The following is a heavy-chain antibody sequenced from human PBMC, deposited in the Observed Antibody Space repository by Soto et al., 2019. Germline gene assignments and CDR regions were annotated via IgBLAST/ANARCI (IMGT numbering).Heavy chain of an antibody. CDR2: IWYDGSDK. D-gene: IGHD3-16*01. Sequence: QVQLVESGGGVVQPGGSLRLSCAASGFTFSSHGMHWVRQAPGKGLDWVAVIWYDGSDKYYADSVKGRFTISRDNSKNTLFLQMNSLGAEDTAVYYCARWVNNKILDNWGQGTLVTVSS. CDR1: GFTFSSHG. CDR3: ARWVNNKILDN. J-gene: IGHJ4*02. V-gene: IGHV3-33*01.